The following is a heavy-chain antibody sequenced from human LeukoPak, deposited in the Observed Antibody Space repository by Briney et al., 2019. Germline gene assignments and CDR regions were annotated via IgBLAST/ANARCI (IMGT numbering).Heavy chain of an antibody. D-gene: IGHD6-6*01. CDR3: ARGKAARTSPVFDP. CDR2: MNPNSGNT. CDR1: GYTFTSYD. J-gene: IGHJ5*02. Sequence: GASVKVSCKASGYTFTSYDINWVRQATGQGLEWMGWMNPNSGNTGYAQKFQGRVTITRNTSISTAYMELSSLRSEVTAVYYCARGKAARTSPVFDPWGQGTLVTVSS. V-gene: IGHV1-8*03.